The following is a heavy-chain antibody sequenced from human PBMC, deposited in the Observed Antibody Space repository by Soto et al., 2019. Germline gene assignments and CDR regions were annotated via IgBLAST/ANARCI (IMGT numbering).Heavy chain of an antibody. CDR1: GGSISSGGYS. V-gene: IGHV4-30-2*06. Sequence: PSETLSLTCTVSGGSISSGGYSWTWIRQSPGKGLEWIGYTYQSGSAYYNPSLKSRVTISVDRSKNQFSLNLTSVTAADTAVYYCARDYYGREVGGKGTRVTVSS. J-gene: IGHJ6*04. CDR2: TYQSGSA. CDR3: ARDYYGREV.